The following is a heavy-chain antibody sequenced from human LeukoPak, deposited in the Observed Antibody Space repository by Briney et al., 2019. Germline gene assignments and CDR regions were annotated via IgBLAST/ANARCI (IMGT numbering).Heavy chain of an antibody. CDR3: ARVKYTIMYSAGGPVDI. D-gene: IGHD2-8*01. CDR1: GGSISSGSYY. Sequence: SSETLSLTCTVSGGSISSGSYYWSWIRQPAGKGLEWIGRIYTSGGTNYNPSLKSRVTISVDTSKNQFSLKLSSVTAADTAVYYCARVKYTIMYSAGGPVDIWGQGTMVTVSS. V-gene: IGHV4-61*02. J-gene: IGHJ3*02. CDR2: IYTSGGT.